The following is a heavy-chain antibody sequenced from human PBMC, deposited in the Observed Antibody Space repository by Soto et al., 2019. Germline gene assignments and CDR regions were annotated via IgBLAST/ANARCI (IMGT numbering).Heavy chain of an antibody. J-gene: IGHJ4*02. CDR3: AKGWHYFDY. CDR2: ISYDGSNK. CDR1: GFTFSSYG. Sequence: GGSLRLSCAASGFTFSSYGMHWVRQAPGKGLEWVAVISYDGSNKYYADTVKGRFTISRDNSKNMLYLQMNSLRAEDTAVYYCAKGWHYFDYWGQGTLVTVSS. V-gene: IGHV3-30*18.